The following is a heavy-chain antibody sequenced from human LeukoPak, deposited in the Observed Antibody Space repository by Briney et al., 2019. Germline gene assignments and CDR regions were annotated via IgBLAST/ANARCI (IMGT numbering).Heavy chain of an antibody. Sequence: PSETLSLTCTVSGGSISSHYWSWIRQPPGKGLEWIGYIYYSGSTNYNPSLKSRVTISVDTSKNQFSLKLSSVTAADTAVYYCARETRYSSSWYAYYYYMDAWGKGTAVTVSS. J-gene: IGHJ6*03. CDR1: GGSISSHY. CDR2: IYYSGST. D-gene: IGHD6-13*01. CDR3: ARETRYSSSWYAYYYYMDA. V-gene: IGHV4-59*11.